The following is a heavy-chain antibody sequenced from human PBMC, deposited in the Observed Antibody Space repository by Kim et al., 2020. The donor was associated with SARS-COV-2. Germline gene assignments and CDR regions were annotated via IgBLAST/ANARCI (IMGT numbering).Heavy chain of an antibody. CDR3: ATEILVVVPAPRHFNDFDP. J-gene: IGHJ5*02. D-gene: IGHD2-15*01. CDR2: IHYSGTT. CDR1: GGSISGSAFY. V-gene: IGHV4-39*01. Sequence: SETLSLTCSVSGGSISGSAFYWGWIRQPPGKGLEWIGSIHYSGTTYYNPSLKSRVTISADTSKNQFSVKLTSVTAADTAVYYCATEILVVVPAPRHFNDFDPWGQGTLVTVSS.